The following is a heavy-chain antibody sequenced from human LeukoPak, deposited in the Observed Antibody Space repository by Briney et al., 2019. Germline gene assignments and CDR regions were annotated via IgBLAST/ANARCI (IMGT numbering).Heavy chain of an antibody. CDR3: ARAISGSYDY. Sequence: GGSLRLSCAASGFTVSSNYMSWVRQAPGKGLEWVSVIYSGGSTYYADSVKGRFTIPRDNSKNTLYLQMNSLRAEDTAVYYCARAISGSYDYWGQGTLVTVSS. CDR1: GFTVSSNY. CDR2: IYSGGST. D-gene: IGHD1-26*01. V-gene: IGHV3-53*01. J-gene: IGHJ4*02.